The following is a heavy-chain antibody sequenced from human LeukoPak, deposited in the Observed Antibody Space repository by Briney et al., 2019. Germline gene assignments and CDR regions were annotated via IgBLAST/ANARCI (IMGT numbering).Heavy chain of an antibody. Sequence: GESLKISCKGSGYSFTSYWIGWVRQMPGKGLEWMGIIYPGDSDTRYGPSSQGQVTISADKSISTAYLQWSSLKASDTAMYYCARHGLWFGELFDYWGQGTLVTVSS. D-gene: IGHD3-10*01. CDR2: IYPGDSDT. V-gene: IGHV5-51*01. CDR3: ARHGLWFGELFDY. J-gene: IGHJ4*02. CDR1: GYSFTSYW.